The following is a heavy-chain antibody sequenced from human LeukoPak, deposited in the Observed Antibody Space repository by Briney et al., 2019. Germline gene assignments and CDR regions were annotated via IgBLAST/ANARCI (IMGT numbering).Heavy chain of an antibody. Sequence: PGGSLRLSCAASGFTFSRYWMHWVRQAPGKGLVWVSRINSDGSSTSYADSVRGRFTISRDNAKNTLYLQMNSLRAEDTAVYYFARIRACCSWYWIRLDYLGQGTLVSVSS. CDR1: GFTFSRYW. CDR2: INSDGSST. CDR3: ARIRACCSWYWIRLDY. V-gene: IGHV3-74*01. J-gene: IGHJ4*02. D-gene: IGHD6-13*01.